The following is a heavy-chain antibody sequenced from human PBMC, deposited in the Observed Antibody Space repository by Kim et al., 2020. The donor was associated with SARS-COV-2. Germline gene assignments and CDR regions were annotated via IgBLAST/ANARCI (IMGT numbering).Heavy chain of an antibody. V-gene: IGHV3-9*01. D-gene: IGHD3-10*01. CDR2: ISLNSGSI. CDR1: GFTFDDYA. J-gene: IGHJ4*01. Sequence: GWSLRLSCAASGFTFDDYAMHWVRQAPGKGLEWVSGISLNSGSIGYADSVKGRFTISRDNAKNSLYLQMNSLRAEDTALYYCAKVHGSGSYYNVPYFDY. CDR3: AKVHGSGSYYNVPYFDY.